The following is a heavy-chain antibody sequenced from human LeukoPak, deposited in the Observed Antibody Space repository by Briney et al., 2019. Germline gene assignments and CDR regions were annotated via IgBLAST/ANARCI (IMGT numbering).Heavy chain of an antibody. D-gene: IGHD6-19*01. CDR3: AALAVAGPFDY. CDR2: INPSGGST. CDR1: GYTFTSYY. Sequence: ASVKVSCKASGYTFTSYYIHWVRQAPGQGLEWMGIINPSGGSTSYAQKFQGRVTMTRDTSTSTVYMELSSLRSEDTAVYYCAALAVAGPFDYWGQGTLVTVSS. J-gene: IGHJ4*02. V-gene: IGHV1-46*01.